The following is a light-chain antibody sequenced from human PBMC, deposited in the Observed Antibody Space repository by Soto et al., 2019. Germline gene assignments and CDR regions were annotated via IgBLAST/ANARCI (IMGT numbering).Light chain of an antibody. CDR1: QSISSW. Sequence: DIQMTQSPSTLSASVGDRVTITCRASQSISSWLAWYQQKPGKAPNLLIYDASSLESEVPSRFSGSGSGTEFTLTISSLQPDDFATYYCQQYNTYSWTFGQGTKV. CDR3: QQYNTYSWT. CDR2: DAS. V-gene: IGKV1-5*01. J-gene: IGKJ1*01.